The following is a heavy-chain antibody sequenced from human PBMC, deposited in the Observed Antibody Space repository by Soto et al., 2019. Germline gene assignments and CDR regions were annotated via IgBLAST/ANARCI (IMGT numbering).Heavy chain of an antibody. D-gene: IGHD5-18*01. J-gene: IGHJ3*02. CDR1: GGSISSYY. Sequence: SETLSLTCTVSGGSISSYYLSWIRQPPGKGLEWIGYIYYSGSTNYNPSLKSRVTISVDTSKNQFSLRLCSVTAADTAVYYCARRYGKNAFDIWGQGTMVTVSS. CDR3: ARRYGKNAFDI. V-gene: IGHV4-59*01. CDR2: IYYSGST.